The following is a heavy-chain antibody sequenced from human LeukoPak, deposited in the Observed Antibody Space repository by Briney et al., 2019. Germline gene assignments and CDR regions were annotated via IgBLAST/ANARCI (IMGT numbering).Heavy chain of an antibody. CDR2: IYYSGST. CDR1: GGSISPYY. Sequence: SETLSLTCTVSGGSISPYYWSWIRQPPGKGLEWIGYIYYSGSTNYNPSLKSRVTISVDTSKNQFSLKLSSVTAADTAVYYCAVYYYDSSRVDWGQGTLVTVSS. D-gene: IGHD3-22*01. V-gene: IGHV4-59*08. CDR3: AVYYYDSSRVD. J-gene: IGHJ4*02.